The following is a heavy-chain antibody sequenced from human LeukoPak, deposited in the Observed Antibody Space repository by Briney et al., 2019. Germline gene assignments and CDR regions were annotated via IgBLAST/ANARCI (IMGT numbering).Heavy chain of an antibody. CDR3: ARGPGYDILTGTKPRYYGMDV. D-gene: IGHD3-9*01. V-gene: IGHV4-34*01. CDR2: INHSGST. CDR1: GGPFSGYY. J-gene: IGHJ6*04. Sequence: SETLSLTCAVYGGPFSGYYWSWIRQPPGKGLEWIGEINHSGSTNYNPSLKSRVTISVDTSKNQFSLKLSSVTAADTAVYYCARGPGYDILTGTKPRYYGMDVWGKGTTVTVSS.